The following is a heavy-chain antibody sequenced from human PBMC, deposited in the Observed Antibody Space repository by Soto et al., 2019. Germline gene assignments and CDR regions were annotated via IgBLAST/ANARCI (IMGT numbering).Heavy chain of an antibody. CDR2: INHSGST. J-gene: IGHJ4*02. D-gene: IGHD1-7*01. V-gene: IGHV4-34*01. CDR1: GGSFSGYY. Sequence: SETLSLTCGVYGGSFSGYYWSWIRQPPGKGLEWIGEINHSGSTNYNPSLKSRVTISVDTSKNQFSLKLSSVTAADTAVYYCARDFTGTTTDYWGQGTQVTVSS. CDR3: ARDFTGTTTDY.